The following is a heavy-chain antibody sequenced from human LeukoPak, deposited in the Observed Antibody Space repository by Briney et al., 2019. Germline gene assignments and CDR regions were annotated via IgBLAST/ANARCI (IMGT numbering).Heavy chain of an antibody. J-gene: IGHJ4*02. CDR1: GFSFSTYA. Sequence: GGSLRLSCAASGFSFSTYAMNWVRRAPGKGLEWVSYISSSGSTIYYADSVKGRFTISRDNAKNSLYLQMNSLRAEDTAVYYCAREGMELWLDWGQGTLVTVSS. D-gene: IGHD5-18*01. V-gene: IGHV3-48*03. CDR3: AREGMELWLD. CDR2: ISSSGSTI.